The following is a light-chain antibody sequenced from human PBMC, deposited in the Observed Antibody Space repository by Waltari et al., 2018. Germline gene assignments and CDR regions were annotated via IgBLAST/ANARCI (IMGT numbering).Light chain of an antibody. V-gene: IGLV2-11*01. J-gene: IGLJ3*02. CDR3: CSYAGSYTV. CDR1: ISDVRGYNH. Sequence: QSALTQPRSLSGCPGQSVTISCTGTISDVRGYNHVSWYQQHPGNAPNLMIYDVSKRPSGVPDRFSGSKSGNTASLTISGLQAEDEADYYCCSYAGSYTVFGGGTKLTVL. CDR2: DVS.